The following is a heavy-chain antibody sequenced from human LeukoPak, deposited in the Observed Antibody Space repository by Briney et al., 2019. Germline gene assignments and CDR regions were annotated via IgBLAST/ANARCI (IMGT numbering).Heavy chain of an antibody. CDR2: INPNSGGT. CDR1: GYTFTGYY. Sequence: GASVKVSCKASGYTFTGYYMHWVRQAPGQGLEWMGWINPNSGGTNYAQKFQGRVTMTRDTSISTAYMELSRLRSDDTAVYYCARDTDTVTTWAHFDYWGQGTLVTVSS. D-gene: IGHD4-17*01. CDR3: ARDTDTVTTWAHFDY. V-gene: IGHV1-2*02. J-gene: IGHJ4*02.